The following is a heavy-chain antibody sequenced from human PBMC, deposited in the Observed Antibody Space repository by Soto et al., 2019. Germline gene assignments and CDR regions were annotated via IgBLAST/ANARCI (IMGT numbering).Heavy chain of an antibody. D-gene: IGHD2-2*02. CDR3: AKSPNFYCSSPNCYKFYFDF. J-gene: IGHJ4*02. CDR1: GFTFNTYG. V-gene: IGHV3-30*18. CDR2: ISYDGSDK. Sequence: AGGSLRLSCAASGFTFNTYGMHWVRQAPGKGLEWVAVISYDGSDKYYADSVKGRFIISRDNSKNTLYLQMNSLRAEDTAIYYCAKSPNFYCSSPNCYKFYFDFWGQGALVIVSS.